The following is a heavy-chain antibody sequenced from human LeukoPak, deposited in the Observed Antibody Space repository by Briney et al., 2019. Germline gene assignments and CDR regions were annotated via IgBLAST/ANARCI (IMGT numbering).Heavy chain of an antibody. V-gene: IGHV3-48*01. Sequence: GGSLRLSCAASGFMFSSYWMSWVRQAPGKGLEWVSYISSSSSTIYYADSVKGRFTISRDNAKNSLYLQMNSLRAEDTAVYYCARDLADYYGSGSYHSFDYWGQGTLVTVSS. CDR1: GFMFSSYW. CDR3: ARDLADYYGSGSYHSFDY. J-gene: IGHJ4*02. D-gene: IGHD3-10*01. CDR2: ISSSSSTI.